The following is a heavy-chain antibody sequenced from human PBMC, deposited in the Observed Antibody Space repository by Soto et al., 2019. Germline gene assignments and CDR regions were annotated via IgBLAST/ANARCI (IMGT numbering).Heavy chain of an antibody. V-gene: IGHV4-31*03. CDR3: ARDQGGDLDY. CDR1: GASIGRGGYY. CDR2: IQFSGET. D-gene: IGHD2-21*01. Sequence: QVQLQESGPGLMKPSQTLSLTCTVSGASIGRGGYYWTWIRQHPGKALEWMGHIQFSGETNYNPSLMGCLTISIDTSTNQFSLNLAAVTAADTAMYYCARDQGGDLDYWGQGTLVTVSS. J-gene: IGHJ4*02.